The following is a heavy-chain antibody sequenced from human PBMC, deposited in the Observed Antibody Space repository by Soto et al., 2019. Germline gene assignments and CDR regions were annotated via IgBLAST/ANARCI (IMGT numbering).Heavy chain of an antibody. D-gene: IGHD3-10*01. J-gene: IGHJ4*02. Sequence: QVQLVQSGAEVKNPGTSVKVSCKTSGYTFTSAGISWVRQAPGQGLEWMGWISAYNGNTKYAQKVQGRVTMTTDTSTSTAYMELRSLTSDDTAVYYCARGSKDSYPGSRIFDFWGRGTLVTVSS. CDR1: GYTFTSAG. CDR3: ARGSKDSYPGSRIFDF. V-gene: IGHV1-18*01. CDR2: ISAYNGNT.